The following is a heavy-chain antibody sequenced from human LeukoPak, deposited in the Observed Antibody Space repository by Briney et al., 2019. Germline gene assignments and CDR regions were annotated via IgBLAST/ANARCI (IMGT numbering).Heavy chain of an antibody. CDR3: TRGQSRVWHWSFDL. CDR1: GFTLSTYW. J-gene: IGHJ2*01. V-gene: IGHV3-74*01. Sequence: GGSLRLSCAASGFTLSTYWMHWVRQAPGKGLVWVARINSDGSSTYYADSVKGRFTISRDNSKNTLYLQMNSLRAEDTAVYYCTRGQSRVWHWSFDLWGHGTLVTVSS. D-gene: IGHD6-13*01. CDR2: INSDGSST.